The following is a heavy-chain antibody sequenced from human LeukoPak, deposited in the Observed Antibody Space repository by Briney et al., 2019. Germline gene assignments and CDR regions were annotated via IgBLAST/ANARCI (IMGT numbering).Heavy chain of an antibody. V-gene: IGHV4-39*01. CDR2: IYYSGST. D-gene: IGHD2-2*01. Sequence: SETLSLTCTVSGGSISSSNYYWGWVRQPPGKGLEWLGSIYYSGSTYYNPSLKSRVTISVDTSKNQFSLKLSSVTAADTAVYYCARQLVVVVPAEFDYWGQGTLVTVSS. CDR1: GGSISSSNYY. CDR3: ARQLVVVVPAEFDY. J-gene: IGHJ4*02.